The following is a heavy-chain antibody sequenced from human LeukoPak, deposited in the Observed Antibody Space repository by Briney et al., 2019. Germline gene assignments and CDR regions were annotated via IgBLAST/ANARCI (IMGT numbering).Heavy chain of an antibody. CDR3: ARDLGYRGSSGD. CDR2: INPNSGGT. D-gene: IGHD6-13*01. CDR1: GYTFTDHY. J-gene: IGHJ4*02. Sequence: ASVKVSCKASGYTFTDHYMYWVRQAPGQGLEWMGWINPNSGGTNYAQKFEGKVTMTRDTSISTAYMELSSLRSEDTAVYYCARDLGYRGSSGDWGQGTLVTVSS. V-gene: IGHV1-2*02.